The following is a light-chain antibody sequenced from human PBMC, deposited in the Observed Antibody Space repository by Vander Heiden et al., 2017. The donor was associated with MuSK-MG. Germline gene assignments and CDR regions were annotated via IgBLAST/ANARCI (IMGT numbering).Light chain of an antibody. V-gene: IGKV1-39*01. CDR3: QQSDSTPRT. CDR1: QRIRSY. J-gene: IGKJ1*01. Sequence: IHMTQSPPSLSASVGDRVTITCRASQRIRSYVNWYQQKPGKAPKLLIYAASSLQSGVPSRFSGSGSGTDFTLTISRLQPEDFATYYCQQSDSTPRTFGQGTKVEIK. CDR2: AAS.